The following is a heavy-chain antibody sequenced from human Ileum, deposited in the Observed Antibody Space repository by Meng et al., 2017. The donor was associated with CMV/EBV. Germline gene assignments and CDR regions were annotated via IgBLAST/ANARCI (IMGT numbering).Heavy chain of an antibody. D-gene: IGHD4-23*01. J-gene: IGHJ4*02. CDR2: IYYNGNT. CDR3: ARRSGDGGNSIDY. CDR1: GGSIRSRSLH. Sequence: SETLSLTCTVSGGSIRSRSLHWGWIRQAPGKGLEWIGSIYYNGNTHYNPSLKSRVTISIDTSKNQFSLKVSSVTVADTAVYYCARRSGDGGNSIDYWGQGTLVTVSS. V-gene: IGHV4-39*07.